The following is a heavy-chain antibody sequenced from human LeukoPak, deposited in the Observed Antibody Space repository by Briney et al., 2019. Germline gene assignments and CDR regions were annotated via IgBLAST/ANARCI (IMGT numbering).Heavy chain of an antibody. Sequence: PGRSPRLSCAASGFTFSSYAMSWVRRAPGKGLEWVSAISGSGGSTYYADSVKGRFTISRDNSKNTLYLQMNSLRAEDTAVYYCAKVHSSGWYFPRFDYWGQGTLVTVAS. J-gene: IGHJ4*02. V-gene: IGHV3-23*01. D-gene: IGHD6-19*01. CDR2: ISGSGGST. CDR3: AKVHSSGWYFPRFDY. CDR1: GFTFSSYA.